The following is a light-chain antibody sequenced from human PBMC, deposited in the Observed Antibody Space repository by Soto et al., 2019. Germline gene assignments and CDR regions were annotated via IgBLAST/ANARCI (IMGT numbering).Light chain of an antibody. V-gene: IGKV3-20*01. CDR2: GAS. J-gene: IGKJ4*01. CDR1: QSVSSSY. CDR3: QQFVSSPPGVT. Sequence: EIVLTQSPGTLSLSPGERATLSCRASQSVSSSYLAWYQQKPGQAPRLLIYGASNRATGITDRFSGSGSGTDFTLTISRLEPEDFAVYYCQQFVSSPPGVTFGGGTKVEIK.